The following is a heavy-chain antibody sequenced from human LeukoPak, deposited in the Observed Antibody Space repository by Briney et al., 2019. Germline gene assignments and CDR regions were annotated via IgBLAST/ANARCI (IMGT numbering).Heavy chain of an antibody. Sequence: GGSLRLSCAASGFTFSSYDMNWVRQAPGKGLEWVSYISSSGSTLYYADSVKGRFTISRDNAKNSLYLQMNSLRAEDTAVYYCAREVDTAKVTLDYWGQGTLVTVSS. CDR1: GFTFSSYD. J-gene: IGHJ4*02. CDR3: AREVDTAKVTLDY. CDR2: ISSSGSTL. V-gene: IGHV3-48*03. D-gene: IGHD5-18*01.